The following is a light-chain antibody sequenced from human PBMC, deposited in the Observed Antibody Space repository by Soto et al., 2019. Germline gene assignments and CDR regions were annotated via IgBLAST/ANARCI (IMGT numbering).Light chain of an antibody. CDR1: QSISSS. CDR2: DAS. V-gene: IGKV1-5*01. Sequence: QMTQAPSTRSASVGDRVTITCGASQSISSSLAWYQQKPGKATKLLIYDASSLESGVQSRFSGTGFGTEFAFTISSLQPDDFATYHCQQYKSYSREFGQGTKVDIK. J-gene: IGKJ1*01. CDR3: QQYKSYSRE.